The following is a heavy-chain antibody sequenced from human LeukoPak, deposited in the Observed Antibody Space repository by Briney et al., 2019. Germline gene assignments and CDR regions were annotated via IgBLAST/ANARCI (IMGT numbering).Heavy chain of an antibody. CDR1: GDSIRDFY. D-gene: IGHD6-6*01. Sequence: PSEPLSLTCTVSGDSIRDFYWSFIRQPPGKGLEWIGYIYYSGDTNYNPSLRSRVTMSLDTSKNQFSLNLTSVTAADTAVYYCATTFYSWSSRYFEYWGQGTLVTVSS. V-gene: IGHV4-59*01. J-gene: IGHJ4*02. CDR3: ATTFYSWSSRYFEY. CDR2: IYYSGDT.